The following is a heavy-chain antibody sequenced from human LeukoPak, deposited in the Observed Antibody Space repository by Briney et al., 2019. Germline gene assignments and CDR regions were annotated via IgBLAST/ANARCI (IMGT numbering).Heavy chain of an antibody. J-gene: IGHJ4*02. CDR2: ISGSGTSV. CDR3: ARVVAVAALDY. V-gene: IGHV3-11*04. CDR1: GFSFSDLS. D-gene: IGHD6-19*01. Sequence: PGGSLRLSCAASGFSFSDLSMIWIRQAPGKGLEWVSHISGSGTSVFYADSVKGRFTISRDNAHNSLHLQMDSLRAEDTAVYYCARVVAVAALDYWGQGTLVTVSS.